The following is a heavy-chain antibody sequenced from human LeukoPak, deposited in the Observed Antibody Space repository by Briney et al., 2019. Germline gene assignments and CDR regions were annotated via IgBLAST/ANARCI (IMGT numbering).Heavy chain of an antibody. J-gene: IGHJ6*02. CDR2: ISSSSSYI. V-gene: IGHV3-21*01. D-gene: IGHD2-15*01. CDR3: AREGGFECSGGSCYSGSLDYYYGMDV. Sequence: GGSLRLSCAASGFTFSSYSMNWVRQAPGKGLEWVSSISSSSSYIYYAASVKGRFTISSDYAKNSLYLQMNSLRAEDTAVYYCAREGGFECSGGSCYSGSLDYYYGMDVWGQGTTVTVSS. CDR1: GFTFSSYS.